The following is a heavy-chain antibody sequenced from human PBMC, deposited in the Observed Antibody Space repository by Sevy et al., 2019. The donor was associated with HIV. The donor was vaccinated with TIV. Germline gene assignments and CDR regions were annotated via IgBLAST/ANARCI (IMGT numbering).Heavy chain of an antibody. Sequence: ASVKVSCKASGYRFTRFYFHWVRQAPGQGLEWMAIIDPTGGSTTYAQKLQDRVTITMDTDTTTVYMEVRSLGADETGMYFCGGIVGGRFDRWGQGTQDTASS. CDR3: GGIVGGRFDR. V-gene: IGHV1-46*04. CDR1: GYRFTRFY. CDR2: IDPTGGST. D-gene: IGHD1-26*01. J-gene: IGHJ4*02.